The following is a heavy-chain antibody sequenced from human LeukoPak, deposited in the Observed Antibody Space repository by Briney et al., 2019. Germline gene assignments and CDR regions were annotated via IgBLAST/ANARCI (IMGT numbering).Heavy chain of an antibody. V-gene: IGHV4-4*07. J-gene: IGHJ4*02. CDR1: GGFISSYY. CDR2: IYTSGST. D-gene: IGHD1-26*01. Sequence: SETLSLTCTVSGGFISSYYWSWIRQPAGKGLEWIGRIYTSGSTNYNPSLKSRVTMSVDTSKNQFSLKLSSVTAADTAVYYCARDSTPPGIVGATRYDYWGQGTLVTVSS. CDR3: ARDSTPPGIVGATRYDY.